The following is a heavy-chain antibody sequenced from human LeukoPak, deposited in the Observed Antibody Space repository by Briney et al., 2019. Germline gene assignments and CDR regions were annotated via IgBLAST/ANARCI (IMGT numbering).Heavy chain of an antibody. D-gene: IGHD6-6*01. J-gene: IGHJ4*02. CDR3: ARGHAFSSSGD. CDR2: ISTMSNYI. Sequence: GGSLRLSCAASGFDFSTYAINWVRQAPWKGLEWVSSISTMSNYIFYGDSVKGRFTISRDNAKNSVYLQMNSLRPEDTAVYYCARGHAFSSSGDWGQGTLVTVSS. CDR1: GFDFSTYA. V-gene: IGHV3-21*01.